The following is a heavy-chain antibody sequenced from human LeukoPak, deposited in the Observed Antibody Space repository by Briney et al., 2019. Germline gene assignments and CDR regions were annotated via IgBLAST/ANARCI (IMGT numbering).Heavy chain of an antibody. J-gene: IGHJ4*02. CDR2: ISAYNGNT. Sequence: ASVKASCKASGYTFTSYGISWVRQAPGQGLEWVGWISAYNGNTDYAQKLQGRVTMTTDTSTSTAYMELRSLRSDDTAVYYCARDGLGCSSTSCPFDYWGQGTLVTVSS. D-gene: IGHD2-2*01. CDR1: GYTFTSYG. CDR3: ARDGLGCSSTSCPFDY. V-gene: IGHV1-18*01.